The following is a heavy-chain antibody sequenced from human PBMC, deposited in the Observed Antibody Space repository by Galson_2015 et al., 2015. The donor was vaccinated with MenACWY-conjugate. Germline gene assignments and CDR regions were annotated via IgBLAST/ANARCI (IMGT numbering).Heavy chain of an antibody. CDR3: ARAGGIHY. CDR2: ISSGSNSI. J-gene: IGHJ4*01. D-gene: IGHD3-16*01. V-gene: IGHV3-48*02. Sequence: SLRLSCAASGFSFSTYPMNWVRQAPGKGLEWVSFISSGSNSIYYADSVKGRFTISRDNAKNSLYLQMDSLRDEDTAVYYCARAGGIHYSGHGTLVTVSS. CDR1: GFSFSTYP.